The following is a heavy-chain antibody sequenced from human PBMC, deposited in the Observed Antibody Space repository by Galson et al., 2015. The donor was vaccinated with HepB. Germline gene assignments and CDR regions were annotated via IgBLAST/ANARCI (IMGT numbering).Heavy chain of an antibody. CDR3: ATYSKQLRLRSRHGSGSSTPFDS. CDR2: IKQDGSEK. J-gene: IGHJ4*02. Sequence: SLRLSCAASGFTFSSYWMSWVRQAPGKGLEWVANIKQDGSEKYYVDSVKGRFTISRDNAKNSLYLQMNSLRAEDTAVYYCATYSKQLRLRSRHGSGSSTPFDSWGQGTLVTVSS. CDR1: GFTFSSYW. D-gene: IGHD3-10*01. V-gene: IGHV3-7*03.